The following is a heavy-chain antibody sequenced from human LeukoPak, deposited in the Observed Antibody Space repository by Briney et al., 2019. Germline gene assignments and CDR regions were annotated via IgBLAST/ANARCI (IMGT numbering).Heavy chain of an antibody. D-gene: IGHD5-18*01. V-gene: IGHV3-30*18. Sequence: GGFLRLSCAASGFTFSSYGMHWVRQAPGKGLDWVAVISNDGSKKYYADSVKGRFTISRDNSKNTLSLQVSSLRTEDTAVYYCAKDRYSYAFEYSDSWGQGTLVTVSS. CDR3: AKDRYSYAFEYSDS. CDR1: GFTFSSYG. CDR2: ISNDGSKK. J-gene: IGHJ4*02.